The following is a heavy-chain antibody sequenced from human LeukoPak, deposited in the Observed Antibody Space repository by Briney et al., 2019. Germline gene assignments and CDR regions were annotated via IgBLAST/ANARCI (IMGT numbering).Heavy chain of an antibody. CDR1: GGSISSYY. D-gene: IGHD6-13*01. CDR3: ARHFGPGYTSSWYNFLGTFDI. CDR2: IYTSGST. Sequence: SETLSLTCTVSGGSISSYYWSWIRQPAGKGLEWIGRIYTSGSTNYNPSLKSRVTMSVDTSKNQFSLKLSSVTAADTAVYYCARHFGPGYTSSWYNFLGTFDIWGQGTMVTVSS. V-gene: IGHV4-4*07. J-gene: IGHJ3*02.